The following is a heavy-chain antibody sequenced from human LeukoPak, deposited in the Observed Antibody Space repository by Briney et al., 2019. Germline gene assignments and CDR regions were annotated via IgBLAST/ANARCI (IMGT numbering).Heavy chain of an antibody. CDR1: GGTFSSYA. CDR3: ARDSGTVTILLDY. Sequence: AASVKVSCKASGGTFSSYAISWVRQAPGQGLEWMVRIIPIFGTANYAQKLQGRVTITTDESTSTAYMELSSLRSEDTAVYYCARDSGTVTILLDYWGQGTLVTVSS. D-gene: IGHD4-17*01. V-gene: IGHV1-69*05. CDR2: IIPIFGTA. J-gene: IGHJ4*02.